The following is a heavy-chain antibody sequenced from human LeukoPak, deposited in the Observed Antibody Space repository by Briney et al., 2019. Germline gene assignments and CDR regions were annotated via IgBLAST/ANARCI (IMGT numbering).Heavy chain of an antibody. CDR3: AGFSWYYFDY. CDR2: ISGSGGST. J-gene: IGHJ4*02. D-gene: IGHD6-13*01. CDR1: GFTFSSYA. Sequence: GGSLRLSCAASGFTFSSYAMSWVRQAPGKGLEWGSAISGSGGSTYYADSVKGRFTISRDNSKNTLYLQMNSLRAEDTAVYYCAGFSWYYFDYWGQGTLVTVSS. V-gene: IGHV3-23*01.